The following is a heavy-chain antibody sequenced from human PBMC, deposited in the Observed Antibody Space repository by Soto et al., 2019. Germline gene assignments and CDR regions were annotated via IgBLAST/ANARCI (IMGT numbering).Heavy chain of an antibody. CDR1: GGSISSTNYY. D-gene: IGHD6-13*01. J-gene: IGHJ5*02. CDR2: IFYTGST. Sequence: QVQLQESGPGLVKPSQTLSLTCTVSGGSISSTNYYWSWIRQPPGKGLEWIGYIFYTGSTYYNPSLKSRVAISVDTSKNQFSLKLNSVTAADTAVYYCVRGESSRDNWFDPWGQGALVAVSS. V-gene: IGHV4-30-4*01. CDR3: VRGESSRDNWFDP.